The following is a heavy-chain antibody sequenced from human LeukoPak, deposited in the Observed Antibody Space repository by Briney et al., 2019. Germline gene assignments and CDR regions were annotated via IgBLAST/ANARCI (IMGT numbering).Heavy chain of an antibody. V-gene: IGHV3-30*02. CDR1: GFTFSSYG. Sequence: GGSLRLSCAASGFTFSSYGMHWVRQAPGKGLEWVAFIRYDGSNKYYADSVKGRFTISRDNSKNTLYLQMNSLRAEDTAVYYCGNILTGYYNRDALDFDYWGQGTLVTVSS. D-gene: IGHD3-9*01. J-gene: IGHJ4*02. CDR3: GNILTGYYNRDALDFDY. CDR2: IRYDGSNK.